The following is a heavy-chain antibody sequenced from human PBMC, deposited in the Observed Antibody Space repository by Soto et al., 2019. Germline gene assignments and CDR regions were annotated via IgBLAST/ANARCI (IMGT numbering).Heavy chain of an antibody. CDR2: ISGGGDAA. D-gene: IGHD7-27*01. J-gene: IGHJ2*01. V-gene: IGHV3-23*01. CDR3: ARKILGSTTRPNYWYFDL. CDR1: GFTFINYA. Sequence: EVQGLESGGGLVQPGGSLRLSCAGSGFTFINYAMNWVRQAPGKGLEWVSSISGGGDAAFFPDSVRGRFTISRDNSKNTVTLQMNSLGVDDTAVYYCARKILGSTTRPNYWYFDLWGRGTRVTVSS.